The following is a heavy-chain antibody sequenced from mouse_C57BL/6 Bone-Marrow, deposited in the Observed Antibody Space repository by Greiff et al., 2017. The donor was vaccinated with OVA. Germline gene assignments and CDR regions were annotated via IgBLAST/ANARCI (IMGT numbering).Heavy chain of an antibody. D-gene: IGHD1-1*01. Sequence: QLQQPGAELVRPGTSVKLSCKASGYTFTSYWMHWVKQRPGQGLEWIGVIDPSDSYTNYNQKFKGKATLTVDTSSSTAYMQLSSLTSEDSAVYYCAIYYYGSSPYYYAMDYWGQGTSVTVSS. CDR1: GYTFTSYW. CDR3: AIYYYGSSPYYYAMDY. J-gene: IGHJ4*01. CDR2: IDPSDSYT. V-gene: IGHV1-59*01.